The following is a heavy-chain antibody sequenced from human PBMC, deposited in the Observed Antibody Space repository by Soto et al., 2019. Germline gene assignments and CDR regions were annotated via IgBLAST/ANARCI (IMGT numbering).Heavy chain of an antibody. CDR3: ARVGGGAARTFLY. CDR1: GGSINDFY. CDR2: IYYSGST. D-gene: IGHD6-6*01. Sequence: PSETLSLTCTVSGGSINDFYWSWIRQPPGKGLEWIGYIYYSGSTDYNPSLKGRVTISVDTSKNQFSLKLRSVTAADTAVYYCARVGGGAARTFLYRGPAPLLTVST. J-gene: IGHJ4*02. V-gene: IGHV4-59*01.